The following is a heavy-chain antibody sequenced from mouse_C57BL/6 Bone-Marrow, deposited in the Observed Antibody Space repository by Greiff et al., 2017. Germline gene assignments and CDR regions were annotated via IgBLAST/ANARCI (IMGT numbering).Heavy chain of an antibody. J-gene: IGHJ4*01. Sequence: VQLQQPGAELVKPGASVKLSCKASGYTFTSYWMHWVKQRPGQGLEWIGMIHPNSGSTNYNEKLKSKATLTVDKSSSTAYMQLSSLTSEDATVYYCARRYYGSMDYWGKGTTVTVSS. D-gene: IGHD1-1*01. CDR1: GYTFTSYW. CDR2: IHPNSGST. V-gene: IGHV1-64*01. CDR3: ARRYYGSMDY.